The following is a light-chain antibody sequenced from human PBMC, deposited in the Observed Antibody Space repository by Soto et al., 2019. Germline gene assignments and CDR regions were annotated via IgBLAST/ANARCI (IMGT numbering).Light chain of an antibody. J-gene: IGKJ2*01. CDR1: QSVSSSY. CDR2: SAS. V-gene: IGKV3-20*01. Sequence: EIVLTQSPGTLSLSPGERATLSCRASQSVSSSYLAWYQQKPGQAPRLLIYSASSRATDIPDRFSGSGSGTDFTLTISRLEPEDFAVYYCQQFVTSVYTFGQGTKLEIK. CDR3: QQFVTSVYT.